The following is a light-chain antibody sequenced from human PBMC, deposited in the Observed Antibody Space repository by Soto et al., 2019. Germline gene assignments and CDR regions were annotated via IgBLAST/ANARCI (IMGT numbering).Light chain of an antibody. Sequence: QSALTQPASVSGSPGQSITMSCTGTSSDVGSYDFVSWYQQHPGKVPNLLIYEVSNRPSGVSARFSGSKSDNTASLTISGLQAADEADYFCSSYSSSTVRYVFGSGTKLTVL. CDR3: SSYSSSTVRYV. CDR2: EVS. J-gene: IGLJ1*01. CDR1: SSDVGSYDF. V-gene: IGLV2-14*01.